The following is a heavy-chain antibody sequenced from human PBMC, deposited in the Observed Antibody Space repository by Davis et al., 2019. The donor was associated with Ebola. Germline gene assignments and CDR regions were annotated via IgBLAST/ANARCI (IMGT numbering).Heavy chain of an antibody. V-gene: IGHV3-21*01. CDR3: ARDLSVAAADFDY. Sequence: GGSLRLSCAASGLTFSSYSMNWVRQAPGKGLEWVSSISSSSSYIYYADSVKGRFTISRDNAKNSLYLQMNSLRAEDTAVYYCARDLSVAAADFDYWGQGTLVTVSS. CDR1: GLTFSSYS. CDR2: ISSSSSYI. D-gene: IGHD6-13*01. J-gene: IGHJ4*02.